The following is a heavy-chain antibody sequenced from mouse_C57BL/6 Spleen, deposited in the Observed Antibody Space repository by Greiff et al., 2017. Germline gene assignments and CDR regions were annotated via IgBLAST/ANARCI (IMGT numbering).Heavy chain of an antibody. CDR2: IYPGDGDT. J-gene: IGHJ4*01. Sequence: VQLQQSGPELVKPGASVKISCKASGYAFSSSWMNWVKQRPGKGLEWIGRIYPGDGDTNYNGKFKGKATLTADKSSSTAYMQLSSLTSEDSAVYFCARYSNYSYAMDYWGQGTSVTVSS. CDR3: ARYSNYSYAMDY. D-gene: IGHD2-5*01. V-gene: IGHV1-82*01. CDR1: GYAFSSSW.